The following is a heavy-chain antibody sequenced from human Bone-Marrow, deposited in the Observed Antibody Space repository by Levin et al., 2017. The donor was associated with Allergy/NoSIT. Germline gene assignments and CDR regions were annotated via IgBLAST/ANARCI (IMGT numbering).Heavy chain of an antibody. CDR1: GFTFSSYW. D-gene: IGHD2/OR15-2a*01. V-gene: IGHV3-74*01. CDR2: INSDGSST. J-gene: IGHJ4*02. CDR3: ASLRISTRG. Sequence: GESLKISCAASGFTFSSYWMHWVRQAPGKGLVWVSRINSDGSSTSYADSVKGRFTISRDNAKNTLYLQMNSLRAEDTAVYYCASLRISTRGWGQGTLVTVSS.